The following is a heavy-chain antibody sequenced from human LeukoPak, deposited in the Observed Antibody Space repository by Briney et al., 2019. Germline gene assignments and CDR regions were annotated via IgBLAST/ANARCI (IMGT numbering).Heavy chain of an antibody. Sequence: GESLKISCRASGYSFNNYWIGWVRQMPGKGLEWMGIIYPGDSDTRYSPSFQGQVTISADKSISTAYLQWSSLKASDTAVYYCARHFGSPSPGVQHWGQGTPVIVSS. CDR2: IYPGDSDT. V-gene: IGHV5-51*01. CDR3: ARHFGSPSPGVQH. J-gene: IGHJ1*01. D-gene: IGHD3-3*01. CDR1: GYSFNNYW.